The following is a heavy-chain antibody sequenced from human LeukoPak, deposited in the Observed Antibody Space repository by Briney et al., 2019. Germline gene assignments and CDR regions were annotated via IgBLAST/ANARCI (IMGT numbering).Heavy chain of an antibody. V-gene: IGHV3-33*06. D-gene: IGHD3-3*01. J-gene: IGHJ4*02. CDR2: IWYDGSNK. Sequence: TGGSLRLSCAASGFTFSSYGMHWVRQAAGKGLEWVAVIWYDGSNKYYADSVKGRFTISRDNSKNTLYLQMNSLRAEDTAVYYCAKGLSIGVVMFFDYWGQGTLVTVSS. CDR3: AKGLSIGVVMFFDY. CDR1: GFTFSSYG.